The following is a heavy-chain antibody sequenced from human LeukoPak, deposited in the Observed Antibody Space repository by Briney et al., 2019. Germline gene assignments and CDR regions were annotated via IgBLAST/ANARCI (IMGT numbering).Heavy chain of an antibody. J-gene: IGHJ3*02. D-gene: IGHD3-16*01. CDR1: GFTVSSNY. CDR2: IYTGGTT. Sequence: GGSLRLSCAASGFTVSSNYMNWVRQAPGKGLEWVSVIYTGGTTYYADSVKVRFTISRDNSKNTLYLQMNSLRAEDTAVYYCARESRRGNAFDIWGQGTMVTVSS. CDR3: ARESRRGNAFDI. V-gene: IGHV3-53*01.